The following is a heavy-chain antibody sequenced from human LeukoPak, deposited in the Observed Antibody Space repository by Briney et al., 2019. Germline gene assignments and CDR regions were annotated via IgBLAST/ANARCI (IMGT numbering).Heavy chain of an antibody. Sequence: ASVKVSCKASGYTFTSYGISWVRQAPGQGLEWMGWISAYNGNTNYAQKLQGRVTMTTDTSTSTAYMELRSLRSDDTAVYYCARGTAALLAARPELYPAGWYMDVWGKGTTVTVSS. CDR3: ARGTAALLAARPELYPAGWYMDV. J-gene: IGHJ6*03. CDR1: GYTFTSYG. V-gene: IGHV1-18*01. D-gene: IGHD6-6*01. CDR2: ISAYNGNT.